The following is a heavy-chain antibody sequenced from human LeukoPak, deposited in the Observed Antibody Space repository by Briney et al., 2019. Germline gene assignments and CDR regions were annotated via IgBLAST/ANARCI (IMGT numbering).Heavy chain of an antibody. J-gene: IGHJ6*02. CDR1: GFTFRIYA. CDR3: ARGYCGSDSCYGDYYYYGMDV. Sequence: GGSLRLSCAASGFTFRIYAMHWVRQAPGKGLEWVAVISYDGNTKYYADSVEGRFTIFRDNSKDTLYLEMHSLRAEDTAMYHCARGYCGSDSCYGDYYYYGMDVWGQGTTVTVSS. D-gene: IGHD2-2*01. CDR2: ISYDGNTK. V-gene: IGHV3-30*04.